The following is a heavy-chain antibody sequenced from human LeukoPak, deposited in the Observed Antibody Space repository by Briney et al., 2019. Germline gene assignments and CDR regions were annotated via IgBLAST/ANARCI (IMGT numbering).Heavy chain of an antibody. CDR1: GGSISSYY. CDR3: ARVRSTMVRGVRANYFDY. Sequence: SETLSLTCTVSGGSISSYYWSWIRQPPGKGLEWIGYIYYSGSTNYNPSLKSRVTISVDTSKNQFSLKLNSVTAADTAVYYCARVRSTMVRGVRANYFDYWGQGTLVTVSS. V-gene: IGHV4-59*01. J-gene: IGHJ4*02. CDR2: IYYSGST. D-gene: IGHD3-10*01.